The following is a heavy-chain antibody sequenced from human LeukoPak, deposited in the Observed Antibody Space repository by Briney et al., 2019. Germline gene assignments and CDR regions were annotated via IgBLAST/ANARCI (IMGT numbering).Heavy chain of an antibody. J-gene: IGHJ4*02. Sequence: SVKVSCKASEGTFSSYAISWVRQAPGQGLEWMGGIIPIFGTANYAQKLQGRVTMTTDTSTSTAYMEVRSLRSDDTAVYYCARDPDPYGSGSYYFVYWGQGTLVTVSS. CDR2: IIPIFGTA. V-gene: IGHV1-69*05. CDR1: EGTFSSYA. D-gene: IGHD3-10*01. CDR3: ARDPDPYGSGSYYFVY.